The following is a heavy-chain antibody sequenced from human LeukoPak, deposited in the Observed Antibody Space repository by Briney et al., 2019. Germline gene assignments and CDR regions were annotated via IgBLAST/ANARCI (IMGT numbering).Heavy chain of an antibody. Sequence: SETLSLTCTVSGGSISSYYWSWIRQPAGKGLEWIGRIYISGSTNYNPSLKSRVTMSVDTSKNQFSLKLSSVTAADTAVYYCVRVTPWNNDVGVADSWGQGTLVTVSS. CDR2: IYISGST. CDR1: GGSISSYY. V-gene: IGHV4-4*07. D-gene: IGHD1/OR15-1a*01. J-gene: IGHJ5*01. CDR3: VRVTPWNNDVGVADS.